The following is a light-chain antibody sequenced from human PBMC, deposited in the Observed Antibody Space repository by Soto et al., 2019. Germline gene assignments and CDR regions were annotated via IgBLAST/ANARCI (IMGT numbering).Light chain of an antibody. CDR1: QGISSY. J-gene: IGKJ1*01. CDR3: QQYYSYPRA. Sequence: AIRMTQSPSSLSASTGDRVTISCRASQGISSYLAWYQKKPGKAPKLLIYAASTLQSGVPSRFSGSRSGTDFTLTISCLQSEDFATYYCQQYYSYPRAFGQGTKVEIK. CDR2: AAS. V-gene: IGKV1-8*01.